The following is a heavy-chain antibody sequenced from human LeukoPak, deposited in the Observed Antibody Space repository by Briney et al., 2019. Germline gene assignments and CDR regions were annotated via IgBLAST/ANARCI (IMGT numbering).Heavy chain of an antibody. V-gene: IGHV1-69*13. D-gene: IGHD3-10*01. CDR2: IIPIFGTA. J-gene: IGHJ5*02. CDR1: GGTFSSYA. Sequence: ASVKVSCKASGGTFSSYAISWVRQAPGQGLEWMGGIIPIFGTANYAQKFQGRVTITADESTSTAYVELSSLRSEDTAVYYCARYGSGSYNWFDPWGQGTLVTVSS. CDR3: ARYGSGSYNWFDP.